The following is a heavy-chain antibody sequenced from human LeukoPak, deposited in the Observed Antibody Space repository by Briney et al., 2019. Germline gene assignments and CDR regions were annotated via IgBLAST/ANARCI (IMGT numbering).Heavy chain of an antibody. V-gene: IGHV4-39*01. Sequence: SETLSLTCTVSGGSISSSSYYWGWIRQPPGKGLEWIGSIYYSGSTYYNPSLKSRVTISVDTSKNQFSLKLSSVTAADTAVYYCARGKRGDYFDYWGQGTLATVSS. D-gene: IGHD1-26*01. J-gene: IGHJ4*02. CDR1: GGSISSSSYY. CDR3: ARGKRGDYFDY. CDR2: IYYSGST.